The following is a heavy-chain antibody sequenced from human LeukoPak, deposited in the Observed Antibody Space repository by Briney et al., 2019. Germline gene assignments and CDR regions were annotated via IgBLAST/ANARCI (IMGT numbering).Heavy chain of an antibody. CDR1: GGSISSSSYY. CDR2: IYYSGST. Sequence: PSETLSLTCTVSGGSISSSSYYWGWIRQPPGKGPEWIGSIYYSGSTYYNPSLKSRVTISVDTSKNQFSLKLSSVTAADTAVYYCARPRMTGAFDIWGQGTMVTVSS. J-gene: IGHJ3*02. CDR3: ARPRMTGAFDI. D-gene: IGHD2-15*01. V-gene: IGHV4-39*01.